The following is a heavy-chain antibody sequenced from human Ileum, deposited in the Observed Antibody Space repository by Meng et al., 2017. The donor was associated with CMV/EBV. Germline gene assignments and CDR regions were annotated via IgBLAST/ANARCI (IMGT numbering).Heavy chain of an antibody. CDR1: GASFSSYY. CDR2: INHSGGT. Sequence: LSLTCVVYGASFSSYYWTWIRQPPGKGLEWIGEINHSGGTNYNPSLKSRVTISLDTSPNQFSLKLSSVIAADTAVYFCARGEVWLDNWGQGTLVTVSS. CDR3: ARGEVWLDN. J-gene: IGHJ5*02. V-gene: IGHV4-34*01.